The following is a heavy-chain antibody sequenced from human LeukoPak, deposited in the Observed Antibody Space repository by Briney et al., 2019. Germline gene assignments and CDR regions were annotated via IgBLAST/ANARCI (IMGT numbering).Heavy chain of an antibody. V-gene: IGHV3-21*01. Sequence: PGGSLRLSCAASGFTFSSYNMNWVRQAPGKGLEWVSSLYSITSYIYYADSVKGRFTISRDDAKNSLYLQMNSLRAEDTAVYYCARWFGESPYYIDYWGQGTLVTVSS. D-gene: IGHD3-10*01. J-gene: IGHJ4*02. CDR3: ARWFGESPYYIDY. CDR2: LYSITSYI. CDR1: GFTFSSYN.